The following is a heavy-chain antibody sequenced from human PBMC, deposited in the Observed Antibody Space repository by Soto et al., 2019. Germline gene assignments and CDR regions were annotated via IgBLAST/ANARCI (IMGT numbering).Heavy chain of an antibody. D-gene: IGHD1-26*01. CDR2: ISGSGDST. CDR1: GFTFSTYA. V-gene: IGHV3-23*01. Sequence: PGGSLRLSCAASGFTFSTYAMSWVRQAPGKGLEWVSAISGSGDSTYYADSVKGRFTISRDNSKNTLYLQMNSLRAEDTAVYYCAVGAKANFDYWGQGTLVTVSS. J-gene: IGHJ4*02. CDR3: AVGAKANFDY.